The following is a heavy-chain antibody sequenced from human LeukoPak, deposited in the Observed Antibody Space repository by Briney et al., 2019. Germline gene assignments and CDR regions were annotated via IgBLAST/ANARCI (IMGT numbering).Heavy chain of an antibody. CDR2: IIPIFGTA. V-gene: IGHV1-69*05. CDR3: ARGPVAAAGTRFADY. D-gene: IGHD6-13*01. J-gene: IGHJ4*02. CDR1: GGTFSSYA. Sequence: ASVKVSCKASGGTFSSYAISWVRQAPGQGLEWMGRIIPIFGTANYAQKFQGRVTITTDESTSTAYMELSSLRSEDTAVYYCARGPVAAAGTRFADYWGQGTLVTVSP.